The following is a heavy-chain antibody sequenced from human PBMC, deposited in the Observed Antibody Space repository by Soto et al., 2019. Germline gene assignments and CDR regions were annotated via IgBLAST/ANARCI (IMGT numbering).Heavy chain of an antibody. CDR3: ARASGRSGYEFDY. D-gene: IGHD3-22*01. J-gene: IGHJ4*01. V-gene: IGHV3-33*01. CDR1: GFPFSAYG. Sequence: GGSLRLSCAASGFPFSAYGMHWVRQAPGKGLQWVAVIWFDGGNEYYADSVRGRFTISRDNSKNTLYLQMNSLTDEDTAVYYCARASGRSGYEFDYWGQEPWSPSPQ. CDR2: IWFDGGNE.